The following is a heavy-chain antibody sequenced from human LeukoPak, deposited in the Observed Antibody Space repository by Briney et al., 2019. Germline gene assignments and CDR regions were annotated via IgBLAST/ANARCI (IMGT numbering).Heavy chain of an antibody. CDR3: ASGSGSVFSLSYYYMDV. J-gene: IGHJ6*03. CDR2: IKQDGSEK. Sequence: GGSLRLSCAASGFTFSSYWMSWVRQAPGKGLEWVANIKQDGSEKYYVDSVKGRFTISRDNAKNSLYLQMNSLRAEDTAVYYCASGSGSVFSLSYYYMDVWGKGTTVTVSS. CDR1: GFTFSSYW. D-gene: IGHD6-19*01. V-gene: IGHV3-7*01.